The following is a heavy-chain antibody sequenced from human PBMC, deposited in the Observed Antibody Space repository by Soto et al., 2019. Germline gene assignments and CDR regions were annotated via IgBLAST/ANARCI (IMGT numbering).Heavy chain of an antibody. Sequence: SETLSLTCTVSGGSISSYYWSWIRQPPGKGLEWIGYIYYSGSTNYNPSLKSRVTISVDTSKNQFSLKLSSVTAADTAVYYCARRGRLAPGAFDIWGQGTMVTVS. V-gene: IGHV4-59*01. D-gene: IGHD3-16*01. CDR1: GGSISSYY. CDR2: IYYSGST. J-gene: IGHJ3*02. CDR3: ARRGRLAPGAFDI.